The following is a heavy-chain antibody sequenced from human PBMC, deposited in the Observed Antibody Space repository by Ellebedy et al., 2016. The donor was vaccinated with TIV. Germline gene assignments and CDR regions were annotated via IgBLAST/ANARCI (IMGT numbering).Heavy chain of an antibody. CDR3: AKPARTDATDY. Sequence: GESLKISCAASGFTFRSYAMSWVRQAPGKGLEWVSTISGSRGSTYYADSVKGRFTISRDNSKNVLYLQMNGLRVEDTAMYYCAKPARTDATDYWGQGTLVTVSS. V-gene: IGHV3-23*01. CDR2: ISGSRGST. J-gene: IGHJ4*02. D-gene: IGHD4-17*01. CDR1: GFTFRSYA.